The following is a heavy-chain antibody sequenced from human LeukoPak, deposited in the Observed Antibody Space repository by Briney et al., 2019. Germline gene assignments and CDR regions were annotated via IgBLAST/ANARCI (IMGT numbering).Heavy chain of an antibody. V-gene: IGHV3-21*01. CDR1: GFTFSSFG. CDR3: ARTYYDILTGYNPYFDY. D-gene: IGHD3-9*01. Sequence: GGSLRLSCAASGFTFSSFGMSWVRQAPGKGLEWVSSITASSTAKYSADSVKGRFTISRDNAKNFLYLQMNSLRAEDTAVYYCARTYYDILTGYNPYFDYWGQGILVTVSS. J-gene: IGHJ4*02. CDR2: ITASSTAK.